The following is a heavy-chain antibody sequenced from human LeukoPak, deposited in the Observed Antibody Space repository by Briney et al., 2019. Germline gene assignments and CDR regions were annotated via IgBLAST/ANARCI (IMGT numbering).Heavy chain of an antibody. CDR3: ERDPHYYGSGSLGYWIDP. J-gene: IGHJ5*02. Sequence: PGGSLRLSCAASGFTFSSYWMHWVRQAPGKGLVWVSRINSDGSSTSYADSVKGRFTISRDNAKNTLYLQMNSLRAEDTAVYYCERDPHYYGSGSLGYWIDPWGQGTLVTVSS. D-gene: IGHD3-10*01. V-gene: IGHV3-74*01. CDR2: INSDGSST. CDR1: GFTFSSYW.